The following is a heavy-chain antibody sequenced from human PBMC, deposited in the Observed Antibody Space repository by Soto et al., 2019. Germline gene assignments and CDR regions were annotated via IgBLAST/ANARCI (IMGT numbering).Heavy chain of an antibody. D-gene: IGHD6-13*01. V-gene: IGHV1-3*01. Sequence: ASVKVSCKASGYTFTSYGIHWVRQAPGQRLEWMGWINAANGDTKYSPKFQGRVTITRDTSASTAYMELSSLRSEDTAVYYCVRRNVSATGIDWFDPWGQGTLVTVSS. CDR1: GYTFTSYG. CDR3: VRRNVSATGIDWFDP. CDR2: INAANGDT. J-gene: IGHJ5*02.